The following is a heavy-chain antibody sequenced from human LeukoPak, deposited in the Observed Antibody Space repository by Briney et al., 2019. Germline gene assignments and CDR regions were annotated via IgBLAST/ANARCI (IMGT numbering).Heavy chain of an antibody. V-gene: IGHV3-11*03. CDR2: ISSSSSYT. CDR1: GFSFTNYW. CDR3: ARRLVRGVFDY. D-gene: IGHD3-10*01. J-gene: IGHJ4*02. Sequence: GESLKISCKASGFSFTNYWIGWVRQAPGKGLEWVSYISSSSSYTNYADSVKGRFTISRDNAKNSLYLQMNSLRAEDTAVYYCARRLVRGVFDYWGQGTLVTVSS.